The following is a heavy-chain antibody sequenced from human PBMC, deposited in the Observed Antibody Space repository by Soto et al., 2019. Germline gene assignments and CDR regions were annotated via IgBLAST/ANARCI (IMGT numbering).Heavy chain of an antibody. CDR2: ISAYNGNT. J-gene: IGHJ5*02. CDR1: GYTFTSYG. D-gene: IGHD3-9*01. V-gene: IGHV1-18*01. CDR3: ARYYYDILTGSMKGSNWFDP. Sequence: GASVKVSCKASGYTFTSYGISWVRQAPGQGLEWMGWISAYNGNTNYAQKLQGRVTMTTDTSTSTAYMELRGLRSDDTAVYYCARYYYDILTGSMKGSNWFDPWGQGTLVTVSS.